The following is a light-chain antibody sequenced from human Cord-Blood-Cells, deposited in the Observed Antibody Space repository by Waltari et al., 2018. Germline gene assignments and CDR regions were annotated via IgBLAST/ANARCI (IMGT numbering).Light chain of an antibody. CDR1: QSVLYSSNNKNY. Sequence: DIVMTQSPDSLAVSVGERATINGKSSQSVLYSSNNKNYIAWYQQKPGQPPNLLIYWASTRESGVADRFSGSGSGTDFTLTISSLQAEDVAVYYYQQYYRTPRTFGQGTKVEIK. V-gene: IGKV4-1*01. CDR2: WAS. J-gene: IGKJ1*01. CDR3: QQYYRTPRT.